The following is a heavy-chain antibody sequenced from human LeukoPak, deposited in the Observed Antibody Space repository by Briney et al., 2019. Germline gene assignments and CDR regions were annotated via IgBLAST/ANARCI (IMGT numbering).Heavy chain of an antibody. D-gene: IGHD3-22*01. CDR3: AKHRFESGGYHSTD. J-gene: IGHJ4*02. CDR1: GFTFSSYW. V-gene: IGHV3-7*03. CDR2: IKQDGSEK. Sequence: GGSLRLSCAASGFTFSSYWMSWVRQAPGKGLEWVANIKQDGSEKYYVDSVKGRFTISRDNAKNSLYLQMNSLRDEDTAVYYCAKHRFESGGYHSTDWGQGTLVTVSS.